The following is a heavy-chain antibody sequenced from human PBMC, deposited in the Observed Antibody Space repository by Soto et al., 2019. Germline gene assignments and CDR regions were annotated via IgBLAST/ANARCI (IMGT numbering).Heavy chain of an antibody. CDR2: IYYSGST. CDR1: GGSISSYY. J-gene: IGHJ4*02. Sequence: SETLSLTCTDSGGSISSYYWSWIRQPPGKGLEWIGYIYYSGSTNYNPSLKSRVTISVDTSKNQFSLKLSSVTAADTAVYYCARLDSSSLVFDYWGQGTLVTVSS. D-gene: IGHD6-6*01. CDR3: ARLDSSSLVFDY. V-gene: IGHV4-59*08.